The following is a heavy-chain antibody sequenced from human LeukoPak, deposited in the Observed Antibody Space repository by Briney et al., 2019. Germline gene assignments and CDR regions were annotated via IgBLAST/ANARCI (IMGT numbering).Heavy chain of an antibody. CDR1: GFTFSSYA. V-gene: IGHV3-7*01. J-gene: IGHJ5*02. D-gene: IGHD1-7*01. CDR3: ARVGITGTTGWWFDP. Sequence: GGSLRLSCAASGFTFSSYAMSWVRQAPGKGLEWVANIKQDGSEKYYVDSVKGRFTISRDNAKNSLYLQMNSLRAEDTAVYYCARVGITGTTGWWFDPWGQGTLVTVSS. CDR2: IKQDGSEK.